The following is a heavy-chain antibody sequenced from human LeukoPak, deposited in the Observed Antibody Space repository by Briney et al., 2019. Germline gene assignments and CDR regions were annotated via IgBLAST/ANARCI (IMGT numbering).Heavy chain of an antibody. CDR3: ARGKQLVRGNWFDP. V-gene: IGHV1-8*01. CDR2: MNPNSGNT. D-gene: IGHD6-13*01. Sequence: ASVTVSFKASGYTFTSYDINWVRQATGQGLEWMGWMNPNSGNTGYAQKFQGRVTMTRNTSISTAYMELSSLRSEDTAVYYCARGKQLVRGNWFDPWGQGTLVTVS. J-gene: IGHJ5*02. CDR1: GYTFTSYD.